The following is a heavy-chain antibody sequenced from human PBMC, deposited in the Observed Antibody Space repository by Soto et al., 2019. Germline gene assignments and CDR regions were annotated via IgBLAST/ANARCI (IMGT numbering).Heavy chain of an antibody. CDR1: GYTFSSYA. D-gene: IGHD3-9*01. V-gene: IGHV3-23*01. Sequence: PGGSLRLSCAASGYTFSSYAMSWVRQAPGKGLEWVSAISGSGGSTYYADSVKGRFTISRDNSKNTLYLQMNSLRAEDTAVYYCAKLLRYFDWLFYFDYWGQGTLVTVSS. CDR3: AKLLRYFDWLFYFDY. J-gene: IGHJ4*02. CDR2: ISGSGGST.